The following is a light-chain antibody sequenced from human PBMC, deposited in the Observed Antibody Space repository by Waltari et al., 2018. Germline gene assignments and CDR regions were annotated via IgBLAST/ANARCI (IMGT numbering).Light chain of an antibody. V-gene: IGLV1-40*01. Sequence: QSVLTQPPSVSGAPGPRVTIPCAWSNSNIRAGSDVPWYQHLPGTAPKLLIYGNINRPSGVPDRFSGSKSGTSASLAITGLQADDEADYYCQSYDSSNWVFGGGTKLTVL. CDR3: QSYDSSNWV. CDR1: NSNIRAGSD. CDR2: GNI. J-gene: IGLJ3*02.